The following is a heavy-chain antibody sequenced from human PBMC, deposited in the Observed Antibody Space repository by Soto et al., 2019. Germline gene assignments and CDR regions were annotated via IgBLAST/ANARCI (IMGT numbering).Heavy chain of an antibody. Sequence: TGGSLRLSCSASGFTFSSYAMHWVRQAPGKGLEYVSAISSNGGSTYYADSVKGRFTISRDNSKNTLYLQMSSLRAEDTAVYYCVKSRAYSSGWYNYYYGMDVWGQGTTVTVSS. J-gene: IGHJ6*02. CDR2: ISSNGGST. D-gene: IGHD6-19*01. CDR3: VKSRAYSSGWYNYYYGMDV. V-gene: IGHV3-64D*06. CDR1: GFTFSSYA.